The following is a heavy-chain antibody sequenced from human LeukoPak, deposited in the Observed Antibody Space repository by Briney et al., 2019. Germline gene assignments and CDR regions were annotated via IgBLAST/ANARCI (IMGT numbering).Heavy chain of an antibody. J-gene: IGHJ4*02. D-gene: IGHD3-22*01. CDR3: ARGEYYYDGGY. V-gene: IGHV3-7*04. CDR2: IKQGGSEK. CDR1: GFTFSSYL. Sequence: GGSLRLSCAASGFTFSSYLMSWVRQAPGKGLEWVANIKQGGSEKYYVDSVKGRFTISRDNAENSLFLQMNSLRAEETAVYYCARGEYYYDGGYWGRGTLVSVSS.